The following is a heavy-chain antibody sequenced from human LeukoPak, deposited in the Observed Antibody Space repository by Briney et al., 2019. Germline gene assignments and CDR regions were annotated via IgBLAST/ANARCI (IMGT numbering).Heavy chain of an antibody. V-gene: IGHV3-9*01. CDR1: GFIFDDYA. D-gene: IGHD3-22*01. Sequence: GGSLRLSCAASGFIFDDYAMHWVRQAPGKGLEWVSGISWNSGSIGYADSVKGRFTISRDNAKNSLYLQMNSLRAEDTALYYCAKLSYYYDSSGHLTGVYWGQGTLVTVSS. CDR3: AKLSYYYDSSGHLTGVY. CDR2: ISWNSGSI. J-gene: IGHJ4*02.